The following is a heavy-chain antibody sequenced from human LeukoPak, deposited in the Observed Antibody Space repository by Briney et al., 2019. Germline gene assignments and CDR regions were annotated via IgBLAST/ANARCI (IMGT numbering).Heavy chain of an antibody. CDR3: AAIIAVAGIPLVDP. J-gene: IGHJ5*02. CDR1: GGSISSSSYY. Sequence: SETLSLTCSVSGGSISSSSYYWGWIRQPPGKGLEWTGSIHYTGSTFYNPSLKGRVTISVDTSKHQFSLNLSSVTAADTAVYHCAAIIAVAGIPLVDPWGQGTLVTVSS. V-gene: IGHV4-39*01. CDR2: IHYTGST. D-gene: IGHD6-19*01.